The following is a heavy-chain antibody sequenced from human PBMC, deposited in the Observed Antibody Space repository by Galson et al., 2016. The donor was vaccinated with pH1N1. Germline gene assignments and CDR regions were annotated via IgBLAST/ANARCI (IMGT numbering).Heavy chain of an antibody. Sequence: SRRLSCAASGFNYSTYGMHWVRQAPGKGMEWVAFIRFDENNNYYADSVKDRFTISRDSSKNMLYLQMISLRAEDTAVYYCAKDRAANYGDYWDYWGQGTLVTVSS. D-gene: IGHD4-17*01. CDR3: AKDRAANYGDYWDY. V-gene: IGHV3-30*02. CDR2: IRFDENNN. CDR1: GFNYSTYG. J-gene: IGHJ4*02.